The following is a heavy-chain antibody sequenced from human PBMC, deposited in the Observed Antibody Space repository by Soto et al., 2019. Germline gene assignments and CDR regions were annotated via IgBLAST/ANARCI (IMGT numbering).Heavy chain of an antibody. CDR2: VSNDGRNK. V-gene: IGHV3-30-3*01. J-gene: IGHJ4*02. D-gene: IGHD2-8*01. CDR3: ARGQHGLDH. CDR1: GFTFSSYA. Sequence: QVQLLGSGGGVVQPARSLRLSCAASGFTFSSYAMHWVRQPPGKGLEWVAVVSNDGRNKFYADSVRGRFTISRDNSKNTLYLEMDSLRVEDTAVFYCARGQHGLDHWGQGSLVLVSP.